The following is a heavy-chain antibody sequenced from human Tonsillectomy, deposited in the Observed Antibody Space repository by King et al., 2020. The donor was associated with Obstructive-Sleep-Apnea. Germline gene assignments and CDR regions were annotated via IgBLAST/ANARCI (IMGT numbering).Heavy chain of an antibody. CDR3: ARVAGTTYYYDSSGYYEE. CDR2: SSSNRGST. CDR1: GFTFSDYA. D-gene: IGHD3-22*01. Sequence: VQLVESGGGLVQPGGSLRLSCAASGFTFSDYAMHWVRLAPGKGLEYVSASSSNRGSTNYANSVKGRLTISRDNSKNTMYLQRGSLRDEDMALYYCARVAGTTYYYDSSGYYEEWGQGTKVTVSS. J-gene: IGHJ3*01. V-gene: IGHV3-64*01.